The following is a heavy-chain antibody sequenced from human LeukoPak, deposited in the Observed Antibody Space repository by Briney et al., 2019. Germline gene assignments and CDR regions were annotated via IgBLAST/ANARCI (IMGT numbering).Heavy chain of an antibody. V-gene: IGHV3-30*18. D-gene: IGHD2-2*02. CDR1: GFTFSSYG. Sequence: GGSLRLSCAASGFTFSSYGMHWVRQAPGKGLEWVAVISYDGSNKYYADSVKGRFTISRDNSKNTLYLQMNSLRAEDTAVYYCAKGGYCSSTSCYTGAYFDYWGQGTLVTVS. CDR2: ISYDGSNK. CDR3: AKGGYCSSTSCYTGAYFDY. J-gene: IGHJ4*02.